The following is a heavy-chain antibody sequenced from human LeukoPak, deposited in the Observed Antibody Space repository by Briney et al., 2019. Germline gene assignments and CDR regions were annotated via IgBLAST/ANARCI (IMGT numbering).Heavy chain of an antibody. Sequence: PSETLSLTCTVSGGSISSSSYYWSWIRQPPGKGLEWIGEINHSGSTNYNPSLKSRVTISVDTSKNQFSLKLSSVTAADTAVYYCARRGPGYSYGPTFPHMGWFDPWGQGTLVTVSS. CDR2: INHSGST. V-gene: IGHV4-39*07. J-gene: IGHJ5*02. CDR1: GGSISSSSYY. CDR3: ARRGPGYSYGPTFPHMGWFDP. D-gene: IGHD5-18*01.